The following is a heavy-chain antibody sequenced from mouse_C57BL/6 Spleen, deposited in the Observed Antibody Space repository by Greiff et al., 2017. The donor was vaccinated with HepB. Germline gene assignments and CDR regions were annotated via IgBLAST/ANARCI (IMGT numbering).Heavy chain of an antibody. J-gene: IGHJ1*03. CDR2: IYPGSGST. V-gene: IGHV1-55*01. D-gene: IGHD6-1*01. CDR3: ARVPLSINNWYIDV. Sequence: QVQLQQPGAELVKPGASVKMSCKASGYTFTSYWITWVKQRPGQGLEWIGDIYPGSGSTNYNEKFKSKATLTVDTSSSTDYMQLSSLTSEDSAVYYCARVPLSINNWYIDVWGTGTTVTVSS. CDR1: GYTFTSYW.